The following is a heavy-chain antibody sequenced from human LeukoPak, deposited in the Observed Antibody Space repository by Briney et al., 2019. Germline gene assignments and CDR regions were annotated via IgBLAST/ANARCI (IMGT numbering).Heavy chain of an antibody. CDR1: GFTFSSYS. Sequence: GGSLRLSCAASGFTFSSYSMNWVRQAPGKGLEWVSYISSSSSTIYYADSVKGRFTISRDNAKNSLYLQMNSLRAEDTAVYYCARAPTRDSGYDYRFDYWGQGTLVTVSS. D-gene: IGHD5-12*01. J-gene: IGHJ4*02. V-gene: IGHV3-48*01. CDR3: ARAPTRDSGYDYRFDY. CDR2: ISSSSSTI.